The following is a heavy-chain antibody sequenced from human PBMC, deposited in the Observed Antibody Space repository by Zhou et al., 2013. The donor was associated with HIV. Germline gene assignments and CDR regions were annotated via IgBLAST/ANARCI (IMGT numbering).Heavy chain of an antibody. CDR1: GYTFINFG. D-gene: IGHD6-6*01. CDR3: ARDLAYRTSSHYFDS. CDR2: ISTSNGNT. V-gene: IGHV1-18*01. Sequence: QVQLVQSGTEVKKPGASVKVSCKTSGYTFINFGITWVRQAPGQGLEWLGWISTSNGNTNYAQNLQGRVTMTTDTSTTTAYMELRGLTSDDTAVYYCARDLAYRTSSHYFDSWGQGTLVTVSS. J-gene: IGHJ4*02.